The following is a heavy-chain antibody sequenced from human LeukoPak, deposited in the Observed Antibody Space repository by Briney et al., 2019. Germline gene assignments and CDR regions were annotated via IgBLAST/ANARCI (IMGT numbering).Heavy chain of an antibody. V-gene: IGHV3-7*01. CDR2: IQQDGSEK. Sequence: PGGSLRLFCAASGFTFSSLWMSWARQAPGKGLEWGADIQQDGSEKYYVDSVKGRFTISRDNAKNSLYLQMNSLRAEDTAVYYCAREKGPMVRGTAVDYWGQGTLVTVSS. CDR1: GFTFSSLW. J-gene: IGHJ4*02. D-gene: IGHD3-10*01. CDR3: AREKGPMVRGTAVDY.